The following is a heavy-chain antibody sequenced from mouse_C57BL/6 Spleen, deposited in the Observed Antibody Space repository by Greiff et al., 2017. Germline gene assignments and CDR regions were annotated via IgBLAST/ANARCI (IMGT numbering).Heavy chain of an antibody. V-gene: IGHV1-82*01. D-gene: IGHD2-10*01. Sequence: QVQLQQSGPELVKPGASVKISCKASGYAFSSSWMNWVKQRPGKGLEWIGRIYPGDGDTNYNGKFKGKATLTADKSSSTAYMQLSSLTSEDSAVYFCARSTYYGNYVNYWGQGTTLTVSS. CDR3: ARSTYYGNYVNY. J-gene: IGHJ2*01. CDR1: GYAFSSSW. CDR2: IYPGDGDT.